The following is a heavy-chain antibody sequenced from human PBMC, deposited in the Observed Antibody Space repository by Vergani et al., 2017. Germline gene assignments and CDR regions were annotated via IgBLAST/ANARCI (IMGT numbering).Heavy chain of an antibody. Sequence: EVQLVESGGGLVQPGRSLRLSCAASGFTFSSYSMNWVRQAPGKGLEWVSSISSSSSYIYYADSVKGRFTISRDNAKNSLYLQMNSLRAEDTAVYYCAREKGGYSYGYEVAYYYYGMDVWGQGTTVTVSS. D-gene: IGHD5-18*01. J-gene: IGHJ6*02. CDR1: GFTFSSYS. V-gene: IGHV3-21*01. CDR3: AREKGGYSYGYEVAYYYYGMDV. CDR2: ISSSSSYI.